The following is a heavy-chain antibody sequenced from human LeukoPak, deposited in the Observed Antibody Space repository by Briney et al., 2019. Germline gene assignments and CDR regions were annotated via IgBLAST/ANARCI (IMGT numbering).Heavy chain of an antibody. V-gene: IGHV4-39*01. J-gene: IGHJ4*02. CDR2: IYFSGRT. Sequence: SETLSLTCTVSGDSISSSNCYWGWIRQPPGKGLEWFGSIYFSGRTYYNASLKSRVTISVDTSKNQFSLKLSSATAAGTAVYYCARQTGSGLFSLPGGQGTLVTVSP. D-gene: IGHD3-10*01. CDR1: GDSISSSNCY. CDR3: ARQTGSGLFSLP.